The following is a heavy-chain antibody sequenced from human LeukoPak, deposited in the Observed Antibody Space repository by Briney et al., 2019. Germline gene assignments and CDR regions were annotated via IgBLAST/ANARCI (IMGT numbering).Heavy chain of an antibody. CDR3: AREGVRGSGSYYNVKDY. CDR1: GFTSSIYT. Sequence: GESLRLSCSVSGFTSSIYTIGWVRQAPGKGLEWVSSISASGAGTYYADSVKGRFTISRDNSKNTLYLQMNSLRAEDTAVYYCAREGVRGSGSYYNVKDYWGQGSLVTVSS. V-gene: IGHV3-23*01. CDR2: ISASGAGT. J-gene: IGHJ4*02. D-gene: IGHD3-10*01.